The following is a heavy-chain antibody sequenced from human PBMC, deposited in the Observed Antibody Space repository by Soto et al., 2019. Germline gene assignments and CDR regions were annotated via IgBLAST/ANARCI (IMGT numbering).Heavy chain of an antibody. CDR1: GLNFASYA. V-gene: IGHV3-23*01. Sequence: EVQLLESGGGLVQSGGSLRLSCAASGLNFASYAMTWIRQAPGKGLEWVSATSGDAANTQYADSVKGRFTMSRDNSKNTLYLQMNSLRAEDTAVYFCAKYITAATSYFDLWGRGTLVTVSS. J-gene: IGHJ2*01. D-gene: IGHD1-20*01. CDR2: TSGDAANT. CDR3: AKYITAATSYFDL.